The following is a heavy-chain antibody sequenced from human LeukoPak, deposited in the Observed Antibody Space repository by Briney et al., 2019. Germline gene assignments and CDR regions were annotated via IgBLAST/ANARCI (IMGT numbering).Heavy chain of an antibody. J-gene: IGHJ4*02. Sequence: GASVKVSCKTSGGTFSSYVISWVRQAPGQGLEWMGWISAYNGNTNYAQKLQGRVTMTTDTSTSTAYMELRSLRSDDTAVYYCARRGHYGSGSPFFDYWGQGTLVTVSS. CDR3: ARRGHYGSGSPFFDY. V-gene: IGHV1-18*01. CDR1: GGTFSSYV. CDR2: ISAYNGNT. D-gene: IGHD3-10*01.